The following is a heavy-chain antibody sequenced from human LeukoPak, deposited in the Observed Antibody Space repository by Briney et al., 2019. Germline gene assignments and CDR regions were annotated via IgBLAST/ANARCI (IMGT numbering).Heavy chain of an antibody. J-gene: IGHJ6*02. V-gene: IGHV3-23*01. CDR2: ISGSGGST. D-gene: IGHD4-23*01. Sequence: GGSLRLSCAASGFTSSSYAMTWVRQAPGKGLEWVSAISGSGGSTYYADSVKGRFTISRDNSKNTLYLQMNSLRAEDTAVYYCAKYVSGGEYGGMWYYYGMDVRGQGTTVTVSS. CDR3: AKYVSGGEYGGMWYYYGMDV. CDR1: GFTSSSYA.